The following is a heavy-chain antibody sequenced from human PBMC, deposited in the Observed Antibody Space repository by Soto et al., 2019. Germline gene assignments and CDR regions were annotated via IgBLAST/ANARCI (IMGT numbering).Heavy chain of an antibody. V-gene: IGHV1-18*04. Sequence: ASVKVSCKASGYTFTSYGISWVRQAPGQGLEWMGWISAYNGNTNYAQKLQGRVTMTTDTSTSTAYMELRSLRSDDTAVYYCARAGPNWNYEDWFDPWGQGTLVTVPQ. J-gene: IGHJ5*02. CDR1: GYTFTSYG. CDR3: ARAGPNWNYEDWFDP. CDR2: ISAYNGNT. D-gene: IGHD1-7*01.